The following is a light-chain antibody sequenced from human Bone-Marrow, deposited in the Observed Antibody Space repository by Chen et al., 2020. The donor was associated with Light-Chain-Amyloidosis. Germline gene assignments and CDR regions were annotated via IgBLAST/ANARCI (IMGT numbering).Light chain of an antibody. CDR2: DDS. V-gene: IGLV3-21*02. CDR3: QVWDRSSDRPV. J-gene: IGLJ3*02. Sequence: SYVLTQPSSVSVAPGQTATIACGGNNIGSTSVHWYQQTPGQAPLLVVYDDSDRPSGIPERLSGSNSGNKATLTISRVEAGDEAEYYCQVWDRSSDRPVFGGGTKLTV. CDR1: NIGSTS.